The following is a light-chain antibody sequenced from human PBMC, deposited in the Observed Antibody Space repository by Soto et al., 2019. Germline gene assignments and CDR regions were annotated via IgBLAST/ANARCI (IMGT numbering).Light chain of an antibody. CDR1: QSVVSY. J-gene: IGKJ2*01. CDR3: QQRSNWPPT. CDR2: DAS. Sequence: EIVLTQSPATLSLSPGERATLSCRASQSVVSYLAWYQQKRGQAPRLLIYDASNRATGIPARFSGSGSGKDFTLTISSLEPEDFAVYYCQQRSNWPPTFGQGTKLEIK. V-gene: IGKV3-11*01.